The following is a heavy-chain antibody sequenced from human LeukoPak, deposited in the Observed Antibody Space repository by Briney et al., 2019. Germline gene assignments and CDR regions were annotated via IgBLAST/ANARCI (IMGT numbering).Heavy chain of an antibody. CDR2: IIPIFGTA. CDR1: GGTFSSYA. CDR3: ARDPKPNYYGSSGYYLGY. J-gene: IGHJ4*02. Sequence: ASVKVSCKASGGTFSSYAISWVRQAPGQGLEWTGGIIPIFGTANYAQKFQGRVTITADESTSTAYMELSSLRSEDTAVYYCARDPKPNYYGSSGYYLGYWGQGTLVTVSS. D-gene: IGHD3-22*01. V-gene: IGHV1-69*13.